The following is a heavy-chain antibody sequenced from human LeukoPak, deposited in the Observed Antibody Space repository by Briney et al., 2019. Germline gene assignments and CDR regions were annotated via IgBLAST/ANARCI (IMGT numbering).Heavy chain of an antibody. CDR1: GGTFSSYA. Sequence: SVKVSCKASGGTFSSYAISWVRQAPGQGLEWRGRIIPILGIANYAQKFQGRVTITADQSTSTAYMELSSLRSEDTAVYYCASPRGYDSSGYYARGFDYWGQGTLVTVSS. CDR2: IIPILGIA. CDR3: ASPRGYDSSGYYARGFDY. V-gene: IGHV1-69*04. J-gene: IGHJ4*02. D-gene: IGHD3-22*01.